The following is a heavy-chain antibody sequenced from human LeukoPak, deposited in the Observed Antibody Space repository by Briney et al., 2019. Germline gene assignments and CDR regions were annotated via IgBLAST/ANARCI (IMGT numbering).Heavy chain of an antibody. D-gene: IGHD2-2*01. J-gene: IGHJ6*04. CDR3: AKDYIVVVPAAMGTDGMDV. CDR1: GFTFSSYA. CDR2: ISGSGGST. V-gene: IGHV3-23*01. Sequence: PGGSLRLSCAASGFTFSSYAMSWVRRAPGKGLEWVSAISGSGGSTYYADSVKGRFTISRDNSKNTLYLQMNSLRAEDTAVYYCAKDYIVVVPAAMGTDGMDVWGKGTTVTVSS.